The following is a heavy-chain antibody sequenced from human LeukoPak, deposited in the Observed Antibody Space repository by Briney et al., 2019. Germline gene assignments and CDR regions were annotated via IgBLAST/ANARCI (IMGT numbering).Heavy chain of an antibody. CDR2: ISGSGGNT. CDR1: GFTFSSYG. D-gene: IGHD3-22*01. V-gene: IGHV3-23*01. J-gene: IGHJ4*02. CDR3: AKWGHYYDSSGYSLPGGFDY. Sequence: GESLRLSCAASGFTFSSYGMTWVRQAPGKGLECVSAISGSGGNTYYADSVSGRFTISRDNSKNTLYLQMNSLRAEDTALYYCAKWGHYYDSSGYSLPGGFDYWGRGTLVTVSS.